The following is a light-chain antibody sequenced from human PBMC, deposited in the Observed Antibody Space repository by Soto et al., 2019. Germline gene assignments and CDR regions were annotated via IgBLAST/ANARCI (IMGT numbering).Light chain of an antibody. CDR2: DAS. Sequence: QMTQSPSTLSASVGDRVTITCRASQSISSWLAWYQQKPGKAPKLLIYDASSLESGVPSRFSGSGSGTEFTLTITSLQPDDFATYYCQQYNSYPWTFGQGTQVDFK. V-gene: IGKV1-5*01. CDR1: QSISSW. CDR3: QQYNSYPWT. J-gene: IGKJ1*01.